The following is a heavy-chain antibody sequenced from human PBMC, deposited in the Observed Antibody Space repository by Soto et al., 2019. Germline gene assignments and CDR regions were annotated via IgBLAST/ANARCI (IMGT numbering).Heavy chain of an antibody. CDR3: ARGSLTLHQRQWLANRFDP. CDR2: INAGNGNT. D-gene: IGHD6-19*01. V-gene: IGHV1-3*01. CDR1: GYTFTSYA. Sequence: QVQLVQSGAEVKKPGASVKVSCKASGYTFTSYAMHWVRQAPGQRLEWMGWINAGNGNTKYSQKFQGRVTITRDTSASSADMELSSLRSEDTAVYYCARGSLTLHQRQWLANRFDPWGQGTLVTVSS. J-gene: IGHJ5*02.